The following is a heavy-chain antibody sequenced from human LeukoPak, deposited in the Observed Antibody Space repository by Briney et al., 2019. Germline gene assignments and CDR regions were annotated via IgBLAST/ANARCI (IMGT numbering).Heavy chain of an antibody. Sequence: SETLSLTCTVSDYSISGDHYWGWIRQPPGKGLEWIGSIYDSGITYYNPSLKSRVTISVDTSKNHFSLKLTSVTAADTALYYCARGPPNGHDDSSDYYVPACFDYWGQGTLVTVSS. CDR1: DYSISGDHY. CDR2: IYDSGIT. J-gene: IGHJ4*02. V-gene: IGHV4-38-2*02. D-gene: IGHD3-22*01. CDR3: ARGPPNGHDDSSDYYVPACFDY.